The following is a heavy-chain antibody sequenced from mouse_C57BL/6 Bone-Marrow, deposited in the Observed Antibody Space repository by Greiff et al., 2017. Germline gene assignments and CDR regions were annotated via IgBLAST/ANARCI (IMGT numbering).Heavy chain of an antibody. CDR3: AREGVRLYYAMDN. V-gene: IGHV1-55*01. D-gene: IGHD2-14*01. Sequence: QVQLQQPGAELVKPGASVKMSCKASGYTITSYWITWVKQRPGQGLEWIGDIYPGSGSTKYNEKFKSKATLTVDTTSSTAYMQLTSLTSEDSAVYYCAREGVRLYYAMDNWGQGTSVTVSS. CDR2: IYPGSGST. J-gene: IGHJ4*01. CDR1: GYTITSYW.